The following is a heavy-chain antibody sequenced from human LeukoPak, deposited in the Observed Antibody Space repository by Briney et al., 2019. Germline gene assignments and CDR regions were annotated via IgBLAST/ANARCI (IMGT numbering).Heavy chain of an antibody. J-gene: IGHJ4*02. Sequence: ASAKVSFKASGYTFTAYYMHWMRQAPGQGPEWMGWINPNSGGTNYAQKFQGRVTMTRDTSISTAYMELSSLRSDDTAVYYCARAKVIVPDYWGQGTLVTVSS. CDR2: INPNSGGT. D-gene: IGHD5-18*01. V-gene: IGHV1-2*02. CDR1: GYTFTAYY. CDR3: ARAKVIVPDY.